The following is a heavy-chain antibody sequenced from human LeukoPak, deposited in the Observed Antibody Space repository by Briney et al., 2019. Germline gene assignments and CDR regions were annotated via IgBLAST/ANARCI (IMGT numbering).Heavy chain of an antibody. CDR1: GFTFSSYA. J-gene: IGHJ5*02. D-gene: IGHD1-1*01. CDR3: ARGRVERNWFDP. Sequence: GGSLRLSCAASGFTFSSYAMSWVRQAPGKGLEWVANIKQDGSEKYYVDSVKGRFTISRDNAKNSLYLQMNSLRAEDTAVYYCARGRVERNWFDPWGQGTLVTVSS. CDR2: IKQDGSEK. V-gene: IGHV3-7*04.